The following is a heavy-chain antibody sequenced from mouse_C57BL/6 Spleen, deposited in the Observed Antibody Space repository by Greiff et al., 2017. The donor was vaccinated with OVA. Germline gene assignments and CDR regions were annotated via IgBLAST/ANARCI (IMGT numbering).Heavy chain of an antibody. J-gene: IGHJ4*01. CDR1: GYSFTDYN. Sequence: VQLQQSGPELVKPGASVKISCKASGYSFTDYNMNWVKQSNGKSLEWIGVINPNYGTTSYNQKFKGKATLTADQSSSTAYMQLNSLTSEDSAVYYCARSSDYGDYYYAMDYWGQGTSVTVSS. CDR3: ARSSDYGDYYYAMDY. V-gene: IGHV1-39*01. CDR2: INPNYGTT. D-gene: IGHD2-4*01.